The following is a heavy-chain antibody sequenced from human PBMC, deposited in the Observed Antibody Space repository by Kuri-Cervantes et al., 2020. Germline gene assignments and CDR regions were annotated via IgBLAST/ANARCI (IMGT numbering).Heavy chain of an antibody. CDR3: TTDHGDYKSYPYYYYGMDV. CDR1: GFTFDDYA. CDR2: IKSKTDGGTT. D-gene: IGHD4-17*01. J-gene: IGHJ6*02. Sequence: GESLKISCAASGFTFDDYAMHWVRQAPGKGLEWVGRIKSKTDGGTTDYAAPVKGRFTISRDGSKNTLYLQMNSLKTEDTAVYYCTTDHGDYKSYPYYYYGMDVWGQGTTVTVSS. V-gene: IGHV3-15*01.